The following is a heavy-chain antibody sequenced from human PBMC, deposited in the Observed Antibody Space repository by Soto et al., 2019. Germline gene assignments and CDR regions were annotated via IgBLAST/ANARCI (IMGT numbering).Heavy chain of an antibody. D-gene: IGHD2-15*01. V-gene: IGHV5-51*01. CDR1: GYMFIDYW. Sequence: GEALKITWKASGYMFIDYWIGWVRQMPGKGLEWMGIVYPRDSDTRYSPSFQGQVTISADRSTGTAFLQWRSLKASDTALNYCARPPLPRYSTHFHSWGQGTLVTVSS. CDR3: ARPPLPRYSTHFHS. CDR2: VYPRDSDT. J-gene: IGHJ4*02.